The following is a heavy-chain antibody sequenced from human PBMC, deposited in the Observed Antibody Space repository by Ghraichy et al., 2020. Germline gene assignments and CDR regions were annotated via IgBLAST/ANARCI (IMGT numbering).Heavy chain of an antibody. Sequence: SCAASGFTFSSHAMHWVRQAPGKGLEWVAVITYDGSIQYYGDSVKGRFTISRDDYKNMLYLQMNSLRSEDTAVYYCAKDGPTRTRTTVTTGWFDPWGQGTLGIVSS. CDR2: ITYDGSIQ. V-gene: IGHV3-30*18. D-gene: IGHD4-17*01. J-gene: IGHJ5*02. CDR1: GFTFSSHA. CDR3: AKDGPTRTRTTVTTGWFDP.